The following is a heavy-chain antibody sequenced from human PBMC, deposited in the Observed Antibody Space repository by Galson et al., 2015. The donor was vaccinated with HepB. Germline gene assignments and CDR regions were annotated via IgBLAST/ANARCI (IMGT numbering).Heavy chain of an antibody. CDR2: IWYDGSKK. J-gene: IGHJ4*02. V-gene: IGHV3-33*01. CDR3: ARDDGFGQLHY. Sequence: SLRLSCAAAGFTFTSHGLHWVRQAPGKGLEWVADIWYDGSKKYYVDSVKGRFTISRDNSKNTLYLQMNSLRAEDTAVYYCARDDGFGQLHYWGQGTLVTVSS. D-gene: IGHD3-10*01. CDR1: GFTFTSHG.